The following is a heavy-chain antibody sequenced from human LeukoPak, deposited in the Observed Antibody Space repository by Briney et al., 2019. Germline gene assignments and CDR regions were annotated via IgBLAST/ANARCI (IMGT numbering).Heavy chain of an antibody. CDR3: AKEATIFGVVNFVY. CDR1: GFTFSSYG. Sequence: PGGSLRLSCAASGFTFSSYGMHWVRQAPGKGLEWVAVISYDGSSKYYADSVKGRFTISRDNSKNTLYLQMNSLRAEDTAVYYCAKEATIFGVVNFVYWGQGTLVTVSS. D-gene: IGHD3-3*01. J-gene: IGHJ4*02. CDR2: ISYDGSSK. V-gene: IGHV3-30*18.